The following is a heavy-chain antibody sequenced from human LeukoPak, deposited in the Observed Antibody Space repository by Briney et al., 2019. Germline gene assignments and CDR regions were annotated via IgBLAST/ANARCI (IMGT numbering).Heavy chain of an antibody. CDR2: INPNSGRT. J-gene: IGHJ4*02. Sequence: ASVKVSCKASGYTFTGYYLHWVRQAPGQGLEWMGWINPNSGRTNYAQKFQGRVTMTRDTSISTAYMELSRLRSDDTVVYYCARSPIAVAGGIEYWGRGTLVTVSS. CDR1: GYTFTGYY. CDR3: ARSPIAVAGGIEY. V-gene: IGHV1-2*02. D-gene: IGHD6-19*01.